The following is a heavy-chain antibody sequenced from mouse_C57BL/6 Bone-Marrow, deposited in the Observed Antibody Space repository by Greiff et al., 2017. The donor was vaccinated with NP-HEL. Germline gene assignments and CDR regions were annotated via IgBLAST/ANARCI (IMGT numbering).Heavy chain of an antibody. D-gene: IGHD2-2*01. CDR2: ISYSGST. Sequence: EVQVVESGPGLAKPSQTLSLTCSVTGYSITSDYWNWIRKFPGNKLEYMGYISYSGSTYYNPYLNSRISITRDTSKNQYYLQLNAGTTEDTATYYCARAPLGLRRNYYAMDYWGQGTSVTVSS. CDR3: ARAPLGLRRNYYAMDY. J-gene: IGHJ4*01. CDR1: GYSITSDY. V-gene: IGHV3-8*01.